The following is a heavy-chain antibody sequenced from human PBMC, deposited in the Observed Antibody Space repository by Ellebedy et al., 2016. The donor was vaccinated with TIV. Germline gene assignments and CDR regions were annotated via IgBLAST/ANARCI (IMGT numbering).Heavy chain of an antibody. Sequence: PGGSLRLSCAASGFTFSSYAMSWVRQAPEKGLEWVSAISGNGDTTYYADSVKGRFTISRDNSKNTLYLQMNSLRAEDTAVYYCAKDAGWLANFDPWGQGTLVTVSS. V-gene: IGHV3-23*01. D-gene: IGHD6-19*01. CDR1: GFTFSSYA. CDR3: AKDAGWLANFDP. CDR2: ISGNGDTT. J-gene: IGHJ5*02.